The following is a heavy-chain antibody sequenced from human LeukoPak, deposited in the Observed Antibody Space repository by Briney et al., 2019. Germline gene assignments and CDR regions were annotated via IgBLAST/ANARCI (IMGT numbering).Heavy chain of an antibody. CDR2: INPSGGTT. J-gene: IGHJ5*02. V-gene: IGHV1-46*01. CDR1: GYTFTSYY. CDR3: ARGPPGPHYYDGSEGVWFDP. Sequence: GASVKVSCKASGYTFTSYYLHWVRQAPGQGLEWMGIINPSGGTTSYSQKFQGRVTMTRDTSTSTVYMELSSLRSEDAAVYYCARGPPGPHYYDGSEGVWFDPWGQGTLVTVSS. D-gene: IGHD3-22*01.